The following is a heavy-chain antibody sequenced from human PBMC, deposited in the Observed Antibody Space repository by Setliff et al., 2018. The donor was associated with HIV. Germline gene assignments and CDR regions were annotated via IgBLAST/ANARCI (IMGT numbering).Heavy chain of an antibody. J-gene: IGHJ4*02. Sequence: PSETLSLTCTVSGGAMSSGNYYWNWIRQPADKGLEWIGRIYVGGSTNYRSSLKSRVTISVDSSKNQFSLKLRSVIAADTAVYYCARGGLRIRGVIDSFDYWGRGTLVTVSS. CDR1: GGAMSSGNYY. D-gene: IGHD3-10*01. CDR2: IYVGGST. V-gene: IGHV4-61*02. CDR3: ARGGLRIRGVIDSFDY.